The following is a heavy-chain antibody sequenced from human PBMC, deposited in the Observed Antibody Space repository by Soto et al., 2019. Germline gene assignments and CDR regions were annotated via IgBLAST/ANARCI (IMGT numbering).Heavy chain of an antibody. V-gene: IGHV2-26*01. CDR3: ARIGSLVRGVIFDY. D-gene: IGHD3-10*01. Sequence: QVTLKESGPVLVKSTETLTLTCTVSGFSLSNARMGVSWIRQPPGKALEWLTYIFSNDEKSYRTSLKSRLTISKDISKSQVVLTMTNMDPVDSATYYCARIGSLVRGVIFDYWGQGALVTVSS. CDR2: IFSNDEK. CDR1: GFSLSNARMG. J-gene: IGHJ4*02.